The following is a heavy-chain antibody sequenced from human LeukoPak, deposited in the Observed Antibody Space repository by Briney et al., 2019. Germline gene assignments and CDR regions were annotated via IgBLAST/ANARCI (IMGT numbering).Heavy chain of an antibody. CDR2: ISAYNGNT. J-gene: IGHJ6*02. D-gene: IGHD6-13*01. V-gene: IGHV1-18*01. CDR3: ARGLSYEAAAAGIPFYYYYGMDV. Sequence: ASVKVSCKASGYTFTSYGISWVRQAPGQGLEWMGWISAYNGNTNYAQKLQGRVTMTTDTSTSTAYMELRSLRSEDTAVYYCARGLSYEAAAAGIPFYYYYGMDVWGQGTTVTVSS. CDR1: GYTFTSYG.